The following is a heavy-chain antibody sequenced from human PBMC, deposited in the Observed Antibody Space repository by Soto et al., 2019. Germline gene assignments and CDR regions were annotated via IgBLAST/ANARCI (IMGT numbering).Heavy chain of an antibody. V-gene: IGHV4-30-2*01. J-gene: IGHJ4*02. CDR1: GGSISSGGYS. CDR2: IYHSGST. D-gene: IGHD5-12*01. CDR3: ARLYTGYEAFDY. Sequence: SETLSLTCAVSGGSISSGGYSWSWIRQPPGKGLEWIGYIYHSGSTYYNPSLKSRVTISVDRSKNQFSLKLSSVTAADTAVYYCARLYTGYEAFDYWGQGTLVTVSS.